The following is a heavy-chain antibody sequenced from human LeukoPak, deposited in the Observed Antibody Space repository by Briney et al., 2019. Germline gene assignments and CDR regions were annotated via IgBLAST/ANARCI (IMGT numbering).Heavy chain of an antibody. CDR3: AKDLVTGSLDY. J-gene: IGHJ4*02. D-gene: IGHD3-10*01. Sequence: TGGSLRLSCAASGFTFSSYAMTWVRQAPGKGLEWVSSISGSGGSRDYADSVKGRFTISRDNSKNTLYLQMTSLRAEDTAVYYCAKDLVTGSLDYWGQGTLVTVSS. CDR2: ISGSGGSR. CDR1: GFTFSSYA. V-gene: IGHV3-23*01.